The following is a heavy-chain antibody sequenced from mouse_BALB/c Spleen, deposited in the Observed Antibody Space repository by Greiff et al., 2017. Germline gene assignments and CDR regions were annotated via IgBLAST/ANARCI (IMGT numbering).Heavy chain of an antibody. Sequence: EVQVVESGGGLVQPGGSLKLSCAASGFTFSSYGMSWVRQTPDKRLELVATINRNGGSTYYPDSVKGRFTISRDNAKNTLYLQMSSLKSEDTAMYYCARDRGYDGAWFAYWGQGTLVTVSA. CDR3: ARDRGYDGAWFAY. J-gene: IGHJ3*01. CDR1: GFTFSSYG. D-gene: IGHD2-2*01. CDR2: INRNGGST. V-gene: IGHV5-6-3*01.